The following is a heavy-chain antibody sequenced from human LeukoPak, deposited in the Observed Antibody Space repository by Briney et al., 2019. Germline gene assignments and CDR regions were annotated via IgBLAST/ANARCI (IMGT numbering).Heavy chain of an antibody. D-gene: IGHD4-23*01. J-gene: IGHJ4*02. Sequence: PSETLSLTCTVSGGSISSSSYWWSWIRQPPGKGLEWIGSIYYSGQTYYNPSLKSRVTISVDTPKNQFSLKLTSVNAADTAVYHCARQVGDGRWYFDYWGQGTLVTVSS. CDR2: IYYSGQT. CDR1: GGSISSSSYW. V-gene: IGHV4-39*01. CDR3: ARQVGDGRWYFDY.